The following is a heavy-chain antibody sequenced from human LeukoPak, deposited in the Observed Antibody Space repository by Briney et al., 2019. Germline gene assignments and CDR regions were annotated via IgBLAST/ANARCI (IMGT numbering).Heavy chain of an antibody. CDR2: IYYSGSA. V-gene: IGHV4-59*01. J-gene: IGHJ4*02. CDR3: ARDRDSSGWFDY. Sequence: PSETLSLTCTVSGGSISGFYWGWIRQPPGKGLEWIGFIYYSGSANYNPSLKSRVTMSVDTSKNQFSLKLSSVTAADTAFYYCARDRDSSGWFDYWGQGTLVTVSS. CDR1: GGSISGFY. D-gene: IGHD6-19*01.